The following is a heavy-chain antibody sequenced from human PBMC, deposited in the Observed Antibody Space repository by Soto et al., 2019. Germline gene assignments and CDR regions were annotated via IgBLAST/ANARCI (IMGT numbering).Heavy chain of an antibody. CDR1: GFTFDDYA. J-gene: IGHJ3*02. CDR2: ISWNSGSI. D-gene: IGHD2-8*01. Sequence: EVQLVESGGGLVQPGRSLRLSCAASGFTFDDYAMHWVRQAPGKGLEWVSGISWNSGSIGYADSVKGRFTISRDNVKNSLYLQMNSLRAEDTALYYCAKDRTNHSNTGGAFDILGQGTMVTVSS. CDR3: AKDRTNHSNTGGAFDI. V-gene: IGHV3-9*01.